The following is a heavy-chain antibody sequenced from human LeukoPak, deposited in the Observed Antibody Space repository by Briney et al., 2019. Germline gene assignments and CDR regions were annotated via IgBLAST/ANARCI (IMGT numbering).Heavy chain of an antibody. CDR1: GFTFSSYA. Sequence: GRSLRLSCAASGFTFSSYAMSWVRQAPGKGLEWVSAISGSGGSTYYADSVKGRFTISRDNSKNSLYLQMNSLRAEDTAVYYCATVELGYCSGGSCGDYWGQGTLVTVSS. CDR3: ATVELGYCSGGSCGDY. D-gene: IGHD2-15*01. CDR2: ISGSGGST. J-gene: IGHJ4*02. V-gene: IGHV3-23*01.